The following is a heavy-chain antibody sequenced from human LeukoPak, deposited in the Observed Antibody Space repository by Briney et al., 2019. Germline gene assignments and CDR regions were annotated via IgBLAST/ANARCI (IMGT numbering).Heavy chain of an antibody. CDR3: ARDSTGWSVDY. CDR1: GYTFTGYH. D-gene: IGHD6-19*01. CDR2: LTPNSGDT. V-gene: IGHV1-46*01. J-gene: IGHJ4*02. Sequence: ASVKVSCKASGYTFTGYHMHWVRQAPGQALEWMGILTPNSGDTTYAQKFQGRITMTRDTSTSTVYMELSSLRFEDTAVYHCARDSTGWSVDYWGQGTLVTVSS.